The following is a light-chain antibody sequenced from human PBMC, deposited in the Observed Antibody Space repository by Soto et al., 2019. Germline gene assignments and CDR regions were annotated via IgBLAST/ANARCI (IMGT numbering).Light chain of an antibody. J-gene: IGKJ2*01. CDR3: QQYGSSSLYT. CDR1: QSVSSY. V-gene: IGKV3-20*01. CDR2: GAS. Sequence: EIVLTQSPGTLSLSPGERATLSCRASQSVSSYLAWYQQKPGQAPRLLIYGASSRATGIPDRFSGSGSGTDFTLTISGLEPEDFAVYYCQQYGSSSLYTFGQGTKLQIK.